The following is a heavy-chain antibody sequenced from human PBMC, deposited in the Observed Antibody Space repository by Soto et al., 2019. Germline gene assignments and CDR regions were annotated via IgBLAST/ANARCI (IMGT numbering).Heavy chain of an antibody. V-gene: IGHV3-48*02. CDR1: GFTFSSYS. CDR2: ISSSSSTI. J-gene: IGHJ6*04. CDR3: ARILGVLRFLEWLPHTYSYGMDV. D-gene: IGHD3-3*01. Sequence: GGSLRLSCAASGFTFSSYSMNWVRQAPGKGLEWVSYISSSSSTIYYADSVKGRFTISRDNAKNSLYLQMNSLRDEDTAVYYCARILGVLRFLEWLPHTYSYGMDVWGKGTRVTFSS.